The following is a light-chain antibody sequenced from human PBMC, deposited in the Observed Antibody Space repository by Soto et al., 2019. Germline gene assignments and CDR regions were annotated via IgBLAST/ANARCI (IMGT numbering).Light chain of an antibody. V-gene: IGKV3-20*01. CDR1: QSVSSSY. J-gene: IGKJ4*01. Sequence: IVLTQSPGTRSVSPGERATLSCRSSQSVSSSYLAWYQQKPGQAPRLLIYDASSRATGIPDRFSGGGSGTDFTLTISRLEPEDFAVYYCQQFSSYPLTFGGGTKVDFK. CDR2: DAS. CDR3: QQFSSYPLT.